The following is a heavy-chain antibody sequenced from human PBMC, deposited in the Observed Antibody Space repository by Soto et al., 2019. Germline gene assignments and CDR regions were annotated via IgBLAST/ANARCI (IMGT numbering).Heavy chain of an antibody. CDR1: GFTFSTYE. J-gene: IGHJ6*02. CDR2: ISSSGSSI. CDR3: GRVGIGYYYAMDV. Sequence: LRLSCVASGFTFSTYEMNWVRQAPGKGLEWVSHISSSGSSIYYADSVKGRFTVARDNAKSSMYLQMNSLRAEDTAVYYCGRVGIGYYYAMDVWGQGTTVTVSS. D-gene: IGHD2-2*03. V-gene: IGHV3-48*03.